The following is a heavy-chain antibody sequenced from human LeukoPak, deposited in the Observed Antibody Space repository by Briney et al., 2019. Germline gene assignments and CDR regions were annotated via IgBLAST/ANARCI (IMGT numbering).Heavy chain of an antibody. D-gene: IGHD3-22*01. J-gene: IGHJ4*02. CDR1: GFIFSSYG. V-gene: IGHV3-48*01. CDR3: ARDRAFDSSGYSN. CDR2: ISSGSSTV. Sequence: GGSLRLSCAASGFIFSSYGMNWVRQAPGKGLEWVSYISSGSSTVYYADSVKGRFTISRDNAKNSLYLQMNSPRAEDTAVYYCARDRAFDSSGYSNWGQGTLVTVSS.